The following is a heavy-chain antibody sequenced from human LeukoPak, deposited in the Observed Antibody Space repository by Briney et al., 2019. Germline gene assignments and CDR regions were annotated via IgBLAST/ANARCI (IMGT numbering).Heavy chain of an antibody. J-gene: IGHJ4*02. Sequence: SQTLSLTCTASGGSISGGDYCWSWIRQPPGKGPEWVGYIYYDGSTFYNPSLKSRLTISLDTSESQFSLRLSSVTAADTAVYYCARRRDRGYDFDSWGRGALVTVSS. V-gene: IGHV4-31*03. CDR2: IYYDGST. CDR1: GGSISGGDYC. CDR3: ARRRDRGYDFDS. D-gene: IGHD5-12*01.